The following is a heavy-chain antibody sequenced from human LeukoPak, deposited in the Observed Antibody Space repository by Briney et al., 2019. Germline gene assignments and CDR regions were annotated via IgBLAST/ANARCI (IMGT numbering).Heavy chain of an antibody. D-gene: IGHD3-3*01. Sequence: GGSLRLSCAASGFTFSSSAMHWVRQAPGKGLEWVAVISYDGSNKYYADSVKGRFTISRDNSKNTVYLQMNSLRAEDTAVYYCARGQGGDFWSGFRAFDIWGQGTMVTVSS. CDR2: ISYDGSNK. CDR1: GFTFSSSA. CDR3: ARGQGGDFWSGFRAFDI. V-gene: IGHV3-30-3*01. J-gene: IGHJ3*02.